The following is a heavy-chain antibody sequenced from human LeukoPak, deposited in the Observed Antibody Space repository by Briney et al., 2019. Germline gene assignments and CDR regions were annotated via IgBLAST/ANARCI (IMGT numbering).Heavy chain of an antibody. J-gene: IGHJ4*02. CDR2: MYYTGST. V-gene: IGHV4-59*01. CDR3: ASRKLGNDY. Sequence: SETLSLTCTVSGGSISNYYWNWIRQPRGKGLEWIGYMYYTGSTNYNPSLESRVTISVDTSKNEFSLKVRCVTAADTAVYYCASRKLGNDYWGQGTLVTVSS. D-gene: IGHD7-27*01. CDR1: GGSISNYY.